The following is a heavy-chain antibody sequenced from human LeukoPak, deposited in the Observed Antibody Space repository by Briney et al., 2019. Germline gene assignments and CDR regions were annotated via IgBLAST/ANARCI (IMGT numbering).Heavy chain of an antibody. CDR2: IGGSGGST. CDR1: GFKFDSYA. D-gene: IGHD2-15*01. CDR3: AAGWYFDY. V-gene: IGHV3-23*01. Sequence: GGSLRLSCAASGFKFDSYAMTWVRQAPGKGLEWVSAIGGSGGSTYDADSVKGRFTISRDNSKNTLYLQMNSLRAEDTAVYYCAAGWYFDYWGQGTLVTVSS. J-gene: IGHJ4*02.